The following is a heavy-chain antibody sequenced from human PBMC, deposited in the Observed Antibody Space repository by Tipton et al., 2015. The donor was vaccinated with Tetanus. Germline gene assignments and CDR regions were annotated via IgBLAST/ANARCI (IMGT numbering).Heavy chain of an antibody. CDR2: VYYNGNT. D-gene: IGHD2-2*01. Sequence: TLSLTCTVSGGSISGSYWNWIRQLPGKGLDWIGYVYYNGNTHYNPALKSRVTISVDTSKYQFSLKLSSVTAADTAIYYCAREVPAAGRFDTWGQGTLVNVSS. J-gene: IGHJ4*02. CDR1: GGSISGSY. V-gene: IGHV4-59*01. CDR3: AREVPAAGRFDT.